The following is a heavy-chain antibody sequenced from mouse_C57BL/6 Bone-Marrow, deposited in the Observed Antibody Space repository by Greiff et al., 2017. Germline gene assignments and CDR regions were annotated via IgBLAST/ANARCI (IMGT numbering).Heavy chain of an antibody. CDR1: GYSFTSSW. V-gene: IGHV1-64*01. CDR2: IHPNSGST. D-gene: IGHD6-1*01. Sequence: QVQLQQPGAELVKPGASVTLSCKASGYSFTSSWMHWVQQRPGQGLEWIGMIHPNSGSTNYNEKCKSKATLTVDKSSSTAYMQLSSLTSEDSAGYYCARYHSLFAYWGQGTLVTVSA. J-gene: IGHJ3*01. CDR3: ARYHSLFAY.